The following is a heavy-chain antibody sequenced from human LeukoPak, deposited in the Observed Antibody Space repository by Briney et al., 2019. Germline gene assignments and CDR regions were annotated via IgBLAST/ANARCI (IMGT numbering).Heavy chain of an antibody. Sequence: RRSLRLSCAASGFAFSSYGMHWVRQAPGKGLEWVAVISYDGSNKYYADSVKGRFTISRDNSKNTLYLQMNSLRAEDAAVYYCAKDKWERDYYYGMDVWGQGTTVTVSS. V-gene: IGHV3-30*18. CDR1: GFAFSSYG. D-gene: IGHD1-26*01. CDR3: AKDKWERDYYYGMDV. CDR2: ISYDGSNK. J-gene: IGHJ6*02.